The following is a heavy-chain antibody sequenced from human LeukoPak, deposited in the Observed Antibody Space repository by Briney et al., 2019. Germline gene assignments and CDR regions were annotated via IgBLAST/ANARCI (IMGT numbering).Heavy chain of an antibody. D-gene: IGHD6-13*01. CDR3: ARANSSSWHYFDD. CDR1: GFTFSDYT. J-gene: IGHJ4*02. Sequence: GRSLRLSCAASGFTFSDYTMHWVRQAPGKGLEWVAVISYDGSQKYYADSVTGRFTISRDNSKNTVYLQMNSLRAEDTAVFYCARANSSSWHYFDDWGLGTLVTVSS. CDR2: ISYDGSQK. V-gene: IGHV3-30*04.